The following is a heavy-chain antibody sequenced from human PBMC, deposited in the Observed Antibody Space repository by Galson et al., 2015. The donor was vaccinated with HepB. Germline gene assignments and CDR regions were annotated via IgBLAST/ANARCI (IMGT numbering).Heavy chain of an antibody. Sequence: SVKVSCKASGGTFSSYAISWVRQAPGQGLEWMGGITPIFGTANYAQKFQGRVTITADESTSTAYMELSSLRSEDTAVYYCARTLTDILTGYWDWGQGTLVTVSS. D-gene: IGHD3-9*01. CDR2: ITPIFGTA. CDR1: GGTFSSYA. J-gene: IGHJ4*02. CDR3: ARTLTDILTGYWD. V-gene: IGHV1-69*13.